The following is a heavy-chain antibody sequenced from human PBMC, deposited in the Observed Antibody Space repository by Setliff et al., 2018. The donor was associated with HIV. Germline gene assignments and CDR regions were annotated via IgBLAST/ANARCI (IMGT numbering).Heavy chain of an antibody. CDR1: GFTVSGTH. CDR3: ARGGLQFLEPPPDY. V-gene: IGHV3-53*05. Sequence: LSLSCAASGFTVSGTHMTWVRQAPGKGLEWVSFIYSDGRTYYADSVKGRFTISRDNSKNTLYLQMNSLRAEDRAVYYCARGGLQFLEPPPDYWGQGALVTVSS. D-gene: IGHD3-3*01. CDR2: IYSDGRT. J-gene: IGHJ4*02.